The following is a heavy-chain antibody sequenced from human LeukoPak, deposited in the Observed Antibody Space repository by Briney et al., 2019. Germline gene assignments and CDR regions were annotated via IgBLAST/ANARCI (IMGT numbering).Heavy chain of an antibody. J-gene: IGHJ4*02. CDR2: IVPNNGDT. Sequence: ASVKVSCKTSGYTFADYYMHWVRQAPGQGLEWMGWIVPNNGDTNYAQRFQGRVTMTRDTSISTAFMELSRLRSDDTAIYYCARANQHYFDYWGQGTLVTVSS. V-gene: IGHV1-2*02. CDR1: GYTFADYY. CDR3: ARANQHYFDY.